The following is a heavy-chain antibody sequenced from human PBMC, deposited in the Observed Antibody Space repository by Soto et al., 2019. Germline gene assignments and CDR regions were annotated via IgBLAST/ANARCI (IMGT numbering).Heavy chain of an antibody. CDR1: GFTFSSYW. J-gene: IGHJ4*02. V-gene: IGHV3-74*01. Sequence: GGSLRLSCAASGFTFSSYWLHWVRQAPGKGLVWVSGINTDGGSTDYADSVKGRFIISRDNAKNTLYLQMNSLRAEDTAVYYCARPRYDSTGTPFDHWGMGTLVTVYS. CDR2: INTDGGST. D-gene: IGHD3-22*01. CDR3: ARPRYDSTGTPFDH.